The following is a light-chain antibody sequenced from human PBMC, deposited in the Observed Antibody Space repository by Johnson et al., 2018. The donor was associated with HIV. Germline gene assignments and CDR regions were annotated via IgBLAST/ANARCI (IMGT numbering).Light chain of an antibody. V-gene: IGLV1-51*01. CDR2: DNN. CDR1: SSNIGNNY. Sequence: QSVLTQPPSVSAAPGQKVTISCSGSSSNIGNNYVSWYQQLPGTAPKLLIYDNNKRPSGIPDRFSGSKSGTSATLGITGLQTGDEADYYCGTWDSGLGAHVFGTGTKV. J-gene: IGLJ1*01. CDR3: GTWDSGLGAHV.